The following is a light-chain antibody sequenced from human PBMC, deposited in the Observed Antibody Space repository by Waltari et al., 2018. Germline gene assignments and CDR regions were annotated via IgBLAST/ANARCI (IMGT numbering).Light chain of an antibody. Sequence: QSALTQPRSVSGSPGQSVTISCTGTSSDVGNYIYVSWYQQHPGKAPKLMIYDVSKRPSGVPDRFSGSKSGNTASLTISGLQPEDEADYYCCSYAGSYTYVFGPGTKVTVL. CDR2: DVS. V-gene: IGLV2-11*01. J-gene: IGLJ1*01. CDR3: CSYAGSYTYV. CDR1: SSDVGNYIY.